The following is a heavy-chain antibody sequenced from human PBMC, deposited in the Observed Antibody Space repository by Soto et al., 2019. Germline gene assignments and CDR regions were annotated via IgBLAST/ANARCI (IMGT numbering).Heavy chain of an antibody. CDR2: IYPGDSDT. Sequence: GESLKISCKGSGYSFTGYWIGWVRQMPGKGLEWMGIIYPGDSDTRYSPSFQGQVTISADKSISTAYLQWSSLKASDTAMYYCARQPAAGYYYYGMDVWGQGTTVTVSS. J-gene: IGHJ6*02. D-gene: IGHD6-13*01. CDR1: GYSFTGYW. V-gene: IGHV5-51*01. CDR3: ARQPAAGYYYYGMDV.